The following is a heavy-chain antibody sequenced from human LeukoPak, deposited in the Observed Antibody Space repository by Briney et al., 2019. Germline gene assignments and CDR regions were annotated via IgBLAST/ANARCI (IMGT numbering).Heavy chain of an antibody. CDR3: ARHYDASGYDYFQY. CDR2: INPSGGST. CDR1: GYAFTNYY. J-gene: IGHJ1*01. Sequence: ASVKASCKASGYAFTNYYMHWVRQAPGQGLEWMGIINPSGGSTSYAQKFQGRVTMASDTSTSTVYMEMSSLRSEDTAVYYCARHYDASGYDYFQYWGQGTLVTVSS. V-gene: IGHV1-46*01. D-gene: IGHD3-22*01.